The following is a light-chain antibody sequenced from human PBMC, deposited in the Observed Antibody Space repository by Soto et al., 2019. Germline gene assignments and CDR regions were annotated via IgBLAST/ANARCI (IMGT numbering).Light chain of an antibody. CDR2: GAS. Sequence: EIVLTQSPGTLSLSPGDRATLSCRASQSVSSSDLAWYQQEPGQAPRLLIYGASTRATGIPDRFSGSGSGTDFTLTISRLEPEDFAVYYCQQYGGSPLYTFGQGTK. J-gene: IGKJ2*01. CDR3: QQYGGSPLYT. V-gene: IGKV3-20*01. CDR1: QSVSSSD.